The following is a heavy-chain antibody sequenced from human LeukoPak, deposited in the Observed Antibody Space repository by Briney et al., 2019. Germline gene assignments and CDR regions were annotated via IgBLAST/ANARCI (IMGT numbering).Heavy chain of an antibody. J-gene: IGHJ4*02. D-gene: IGHD6-19*01. V-gene: IGHV3-30*14. CDR1: GFTFSSYI. Sequence: PGGSLRLSCAASGFTFSSYIMHWVRQAPGKGLEWVAVISHDGSNKYYADSVKGRFTISRDNSKNTLYLQMNSLRAEDTAVYYCARGAPRSSGWYNYWGQGTLVTVSS. CDR3: ARGAPRSSGWYNY. CDR2: ISHDGSNK.